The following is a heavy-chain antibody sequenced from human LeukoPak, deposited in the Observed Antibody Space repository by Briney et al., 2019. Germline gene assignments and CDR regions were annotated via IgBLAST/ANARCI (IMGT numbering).Heavy chain of an antibody. CDR3: ARSRLGTGRTQRGFDY. J-gene: IGHJ4*02. CDR1: GFTFDDYG. V-gene: IGHV3-20*04. CDR2: INWNGGST. D-gene: IGHD7-27*01. Sequence: GGSLRLSCAASGFTFDDYGMSWVRQAPGKGLEWVSGINWNGGSTGYADSVKGRFTISRDNAKNSLYLQMNSLRAEDTVLYYCARSRLGTGRTQRGFDYWGQGTLVTVSS.